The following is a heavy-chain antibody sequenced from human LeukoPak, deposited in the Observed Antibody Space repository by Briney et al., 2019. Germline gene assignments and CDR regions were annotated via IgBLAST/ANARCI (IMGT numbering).Heavy chain of an antibody. CDR3: ARHDFWSGYPTDY. CDR2: IYYSGGT. J-gene: IGHJ4*02. D-gene: IGHD3-3*01. V-gene: IGHV4-59*01. CDR1: GDSISNYY. Sequence: SETLSLTCIVSGDSISNYYGSWIRQPPGKGLEWIGYIYYSGGTNYNPSLKSRVTISVDTSKNQLSLKLSFVTAADTAVYYCARHDFWSGYPTDYWGQGTLVTVSS.